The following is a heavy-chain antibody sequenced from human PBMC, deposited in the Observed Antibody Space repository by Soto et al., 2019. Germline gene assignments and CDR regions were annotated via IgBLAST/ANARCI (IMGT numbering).Heavy chain of an antibody. J-gene: IGHJ4*02. CDR3: AHSGRRREVPDGTYFDY. V-gene: IGHV2-5*02. D-gene: IGHD2-2*01. CDR2: IYWDDDK. Sequence: QITLKESGPTLVKPTQTLTLTCTFSGFSLSTSGVGVGWIRQPPGKALAWLALIYWDDDKRYSPSLKSRLTITKDTSKNQVVLTMINMDPVDTATYYCAHSGRRREVPDGTYFDYWGQGTLVTVSS. CDR1: GFSLSTSGVG.